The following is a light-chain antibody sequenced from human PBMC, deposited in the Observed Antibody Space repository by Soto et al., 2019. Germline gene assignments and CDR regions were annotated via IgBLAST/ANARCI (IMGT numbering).Light chain of an antibody. Sequence: QSALNQPASVSGSPGQSITISCTGTNSDVGGYDRVSWYQHHPGKAPKLLIFEVYNRPSGISDRFSGSKSGDTASLTISGLQAEDEADYYCISYIPSTTTHWVFGGGTKLTVL. CDR1: NSDVGGYDR. J-gene: IGLJ3*02. CDR3: ISYIPSTTTHWV. CDR2: EVY. V-gene: IGLV2-14*01.